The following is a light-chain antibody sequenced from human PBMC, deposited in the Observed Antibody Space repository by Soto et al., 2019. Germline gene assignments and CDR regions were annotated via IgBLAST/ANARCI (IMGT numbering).Light chain of an antibody. Sequence: DIQMTQSPSTLSASVGDRVTITCRASQTISTWLAWYQQKPGKAPKLLIYKASSLESGVPSRFSGSGSGTEFTRTISRLQPDDFVTYYCQQYSSYPYTFGQGTKLEIK. CDR1: QTISTW. V-gene: IGKV1-5*03. CDR3: QQYSSYPYT. J-gene: IGKJ2*01. CDR2: KAS.